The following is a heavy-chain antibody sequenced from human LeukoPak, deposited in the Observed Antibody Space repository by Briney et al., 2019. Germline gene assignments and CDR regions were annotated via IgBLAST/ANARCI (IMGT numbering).Heavy chain of an antibody. D-gene: IGHD1-1*01. CDR1: GGSISGYY. CDR3: AKILTGTGPTKDG. V-gene: IGHV4-59*01. J-gene: IGHJ6*01. Sequence: SETLSLTCTVSGGSISGYYWSWIRQPPGKGLEWIAYIYYNGISNYNPSLKSRVIISVDSSKNQFSLKLTSVTAVDTAVYYCAKILTGTGPTKDGWGQRDTVTVSS. CDR2: IYYNGIS.